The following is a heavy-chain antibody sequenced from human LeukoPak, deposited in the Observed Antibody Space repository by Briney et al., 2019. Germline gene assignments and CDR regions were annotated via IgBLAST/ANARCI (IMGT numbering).Heavy chain of an antibody. CDR3: AREIGNPRMDV. Sequence: SVKVSCKASGGTFSSYAISWVRQAPGQGLEWMGRIIPILGKATHAQKFQGTVTITADKSTSTAYMELSSLRSEDTGVYYCAREIGNPRMDVWGQGTTVTVSS. CDR1: GGTFSSYA. D-gene: IGHD4-23*01. CDR2: IIPILGKA. J-gene: IGHJ6*02. V-gene: IGHV1-69*04.